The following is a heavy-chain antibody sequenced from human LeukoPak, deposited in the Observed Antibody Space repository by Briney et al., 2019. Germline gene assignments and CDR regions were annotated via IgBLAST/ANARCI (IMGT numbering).Heavy chain of an antibody. V-gene: IGHV1-69*05. CDR1: GGTFSSYA. Sequence: SVKVSCKASGGTFSSYAISWVRQAPGQELEWMGRIIPIFGTANYAQKFQGRVTITTDESTSTAYMELSSLRSEDTAVYYCASTYYSSTSCYAAALWYFDYWGQGTLVTVSS. J-gene: IGHJ4*02. CDR3: ASTYYSSTSCYAAALWYFDY. CDR2: IIPIFGTA. D-gene: IGHD2-2*01.